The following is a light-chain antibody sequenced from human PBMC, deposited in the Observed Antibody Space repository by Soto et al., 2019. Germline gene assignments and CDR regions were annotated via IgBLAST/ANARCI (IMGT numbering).Light chain of an antibody. V-gene: IGKV3-11*01. J-gene: IGKJ1*01. CDR1: QSINTR. CDR3: HQRQSWPRT. CDR2: QTS. Sequence: EIVLTQSPGTLSLSPGEGATLSCRASQSINTRLAWYQHRPGQAPRLLIYQTSLRAAGIPARFSASGSGTDFTLTISDVQPEDFALYYCHQRQSWPRTFGQGTKVDIK.